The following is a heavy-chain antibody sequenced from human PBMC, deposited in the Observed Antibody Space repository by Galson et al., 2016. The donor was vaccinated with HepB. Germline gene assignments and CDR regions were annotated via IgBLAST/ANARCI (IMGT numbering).Heavy chain of an antibody. Sequence: SLRLSCAASGFTFGAHAMHWVRQAPGKGLEWVAVIWFDGSEKYYSDSVKGRFTISRDNSKNTLDLQMNSLRAEDTAVYYCAATVHCCGGNCHCYFDYWGQGTLVTVPS. D-gene: IGHD2-15*01. CDR1: GFTFGAHA. V-gene: IGHV3-33*01. CDR2: IWFDGSEK. CDR3: AATVHCCGGNCHCYFDY. J-gene: IGHJ4*02.